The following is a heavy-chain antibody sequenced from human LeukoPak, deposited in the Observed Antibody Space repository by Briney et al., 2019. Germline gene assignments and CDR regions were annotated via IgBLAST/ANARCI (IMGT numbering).Heavy chain of an antibody. CDR1: GFAFRTYS. D-gene: IGHD3-22*01. CDR3: AIYYDSSGPRPGGLDY. CDR2: ITYDGKVQ. V-gene: IGHV3-30*14. J-gene: IGHJ4*02. Sequence: GGSLKLSCAASGFAFRTYSMHWVRQAPGKGLEWLAVITYDGKVQHYADSVKGRFTISRDNSKNTVYLQMNSLRAEDTAVYYCAIYYDSSGPRPGGLDYWGQGTLVTVSS.